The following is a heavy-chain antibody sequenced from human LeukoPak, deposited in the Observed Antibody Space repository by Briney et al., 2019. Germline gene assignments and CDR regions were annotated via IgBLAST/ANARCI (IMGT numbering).Heavy chain of an antibody. CDR2: ISSSGSTK. Sequence: GGSLRLSCAASGFTFSSYEMNWVRQAPGKGLEWVSYISSSGSTKYYADSVKGRFTISRDNAKNSLYLQMNSLRAEDTAVYYCARGKYYYDSSGYYCFDYWGQGTLVTASS. V-gene: IGHV3-48*03. CDR1: GFTFSSYE. J-gene: IGHJ4*02. D-gene: IGHD3-22*01. CDR3: ARGKYYYDSSGYYCFDY.